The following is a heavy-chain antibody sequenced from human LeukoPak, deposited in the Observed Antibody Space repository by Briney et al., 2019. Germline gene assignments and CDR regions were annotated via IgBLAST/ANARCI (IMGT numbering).Heavy chain of an antibody. CDR1: RGFITSHS. V-gene: IGHV4-59*11. D-gene: IGHD3-16*01. J-gene: IGHJ4*02. CDR2: IHYSGTT. CDR3: ARWGVPSFDF. Sequence: SETLSLTCTVSRGFITSHSWGWVRQPPGKGLEWIGHIHYSGTTSYNPSLKSRVTITSDTSNDQFSLKLSSVTAADTAMYYCARWGVPSFDFWGRGTLVTASS.